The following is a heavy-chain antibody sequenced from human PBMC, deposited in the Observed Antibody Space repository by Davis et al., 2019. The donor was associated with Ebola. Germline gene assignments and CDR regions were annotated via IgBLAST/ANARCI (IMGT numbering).Heavy chain of an antibody. J-gene: IGHJ4*02. CDR1: WFSISSYA. D-gene: IGHD6-6*01. Sequence: SLVPSFASSWFSISSYAIRWGRQAQGQGIEWVPTISGSGVSTYYADSVKGRFTISRDNSKNTLYLQMNSLRAEDTAVYYCANGYGGAARFDYWGQGTLVTVSS. V-gene: IGHV3-23*01. CDR2: ISGSGVST. CDR3: ANGYGGAARFDY.